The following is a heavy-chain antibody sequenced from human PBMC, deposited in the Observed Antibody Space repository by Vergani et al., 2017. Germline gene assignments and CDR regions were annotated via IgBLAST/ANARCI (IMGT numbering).Heavy chain of an antibody. D-gene: IGHD6-19*01. CDR2: IYYSGLT. CDR1: ADSISSGSYY. CDR3: ARQRPGSGWSPGDFDD. J-gene: IGHJ4*02. Sequence: QLQLQQSGPGLMKPSETLLLTCTVSADSISSGSYYWGWIRQPPGKSLEWIGSIYYSGLTYYNPSLKSRVAISVDTSKNQFSLKVTSVTAADTAVYFCARQRPGSGWSPGDFDDWGQGILVTVSS. V-gene: IGHV4-39*01.